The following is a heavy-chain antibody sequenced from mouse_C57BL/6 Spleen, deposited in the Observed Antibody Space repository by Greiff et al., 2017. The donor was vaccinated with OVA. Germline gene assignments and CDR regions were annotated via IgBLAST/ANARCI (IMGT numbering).Heavy chain of an antibody. D-gene: IGHD2-1*01. V-gene: IGHV5-9*01. CDR2: ISGGGGNT. CDR3: ARQSYGNYPYYAMDY. J-gene: IGHJ4*01. CDR1: GFTFSSYT. Sequence: EVQLVESGGGLVKPGGSLKLSCAASGFTFSSYTMSWVRQTPEKRLEWVATISGGGGNTYYPDSVKGRFTISRDNAKNTLYLQRSRLRSEDTAWYYCARQSYGNYPYYAMDYWGQGTSVTVSS.